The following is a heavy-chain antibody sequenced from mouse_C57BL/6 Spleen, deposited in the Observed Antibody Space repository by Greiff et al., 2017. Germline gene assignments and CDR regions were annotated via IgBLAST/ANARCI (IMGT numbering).Heavy chain of an antibody. CDR1: GYTFTSYW. V-gene: IGHV1-5*01. Sequence: EVQLQQSGTVLARPGASVKMSCKTSGYTFTSYWMHWVKQRPGQGLEWIGAIYPGNSDTSYNQKFKGKAKLTAVTSASTAYMELSSLTNEDSAVXYCTRAYYGYDDFDYWGQGTTLTVSS. J-gene: IGHJ2*01. CDR2: IYPGNSDT. D-gene: IGHD2-9*01. CDR3: TRAYYGYDDFDY.